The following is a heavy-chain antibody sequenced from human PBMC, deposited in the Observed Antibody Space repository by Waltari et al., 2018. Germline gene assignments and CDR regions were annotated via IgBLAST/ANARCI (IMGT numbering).Heavy chain of an antibody. V-gene: IGHV3-53*01. CDR1: GFTASSNY. CDR2: IYSGGST. J-gene: IGHJ4*02. Sequence: EVQLVDPGGGLIQPGGSLRLYCAASGFTASSNYMSWVRQAPGKGLEWVSVIYSGGSTYYADSVKGRFTISRDNSKNTLYLQMNSLRAEDTAVYYCAREGYDILTGYSDYWGQGTLVTVSS. CDR3: AREGYDILTGYSDY. D-gene: IGHD3-9*01.